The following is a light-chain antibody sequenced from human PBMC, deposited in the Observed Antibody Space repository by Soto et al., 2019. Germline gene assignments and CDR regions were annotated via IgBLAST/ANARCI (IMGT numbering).Light chain of an antibody. Sequence: QSVLTQPPSVSGSPGQRVTISCTGSTSNIGAGYAVHWYQQLPGTAPKLLIYGNNNRPSGVPDRFSGSKSGTSASLAITGLHAEYESDYYCQSYDTSLTGSWVFGGGTKLTVL. CDR2: GNN. J-gene: IGLJ3*02. CDR3: QSYDTSLTGSWV. CDR1: TSNIGAGYA. V-gene: IGLV1-40*01.